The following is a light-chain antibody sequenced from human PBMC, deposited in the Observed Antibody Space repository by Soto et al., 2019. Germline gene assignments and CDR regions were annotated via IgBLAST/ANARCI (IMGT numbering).Light chain of an antibody. Sequence: EIVMTQSPATLSVSPGEKATLSCRATQRVSSNVAWYQQRLGQAPRLLIYGASTRATGTPARFSGSGSGTEFTLTISSLQSEDFAVYYCQQYDNWPRWTFGQGTKVDIK. CDR3: QQYDNWPRWT. V-gene: IGKV3-15*01. J-gene: IGKJ1*01. CDR1: QRVSSN. CDR2: GAS.